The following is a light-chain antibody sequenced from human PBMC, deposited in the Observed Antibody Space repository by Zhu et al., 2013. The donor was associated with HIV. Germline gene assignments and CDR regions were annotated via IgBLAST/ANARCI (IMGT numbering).Light chain of an antibody. CDR1: QSVSSSY. CDR3: QQYGTSPLT. Sequence: EIVLTQSPGTLSLSPGERVTLSCTASQSVSSSYLTWYQQRPGQAPRLLIYAASSRAAGIPPRFSGSGSGTDFTLTISGLEPEDFAVYYCQQYGTSPLTFGGGPTMEIK. V-gene: IGKV3-20*01. CDR2: AAS. J-gene: IGKJ4*01.